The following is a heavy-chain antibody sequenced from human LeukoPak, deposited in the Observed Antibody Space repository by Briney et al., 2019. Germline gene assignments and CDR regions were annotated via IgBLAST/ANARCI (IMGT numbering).Heavy chain of an antibody. J-gene: IGHJ4*02. CDR3: ASVGGVTRQLDY. CDR1: GYTFTSYY. CDR2: INPNSGGT. Sequence: ASVKVSCKASGYTFTSYYMHWVRQAPGQGLEWMGWINPNSGGTFYAQKFQGRVTMTRDTSISTAYMELSRLTSDDTAVYYCASVGGVTRQLDYWGQGTLVTVSS. D-gene: IGHD3-16*01. V-gene: IGHV1-2*02.